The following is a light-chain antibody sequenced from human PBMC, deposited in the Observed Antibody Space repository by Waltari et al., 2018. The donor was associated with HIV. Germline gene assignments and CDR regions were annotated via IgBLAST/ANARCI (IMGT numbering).Light chain of an antibody. CDR1: QSVNRL. CDR2: EAS. CDR3: QQDEDYPLT. V-gene: IGKV1-5*01. Sequence: DIQMTQSPTTLSASVGDRVTMSCRASQSVNRLFAWYQHKPGPAPKLLIYEASSLEVRVPSRISGSGSDTDFTLTIDNLQPADFATYYCQQDEDYPLTFGGGTKVDIK. J-gene: IGKJ4*01.